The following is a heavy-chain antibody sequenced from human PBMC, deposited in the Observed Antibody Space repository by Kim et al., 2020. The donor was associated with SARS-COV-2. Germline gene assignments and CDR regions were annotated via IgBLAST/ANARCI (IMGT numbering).Heavy chain of an antibody. V-gene: IGHV3-73*01. CDR2: IRSKANSYAT. CDR3: TRRQSSDSSSD. D-gene: IGHD3-22*01. J-gene: IGHJ4*02. Sequence: GGSLRLSCAASGFTFSGSAMHWVRQASGKGLEWVGRIRSKANSYATAYAASVKGRFTISRDDSKNTAYLQMNSLKTEDTAVYYCTRRQSSDSSSDWGQGTLVTVSS. CDR1: GFTFSGSA.